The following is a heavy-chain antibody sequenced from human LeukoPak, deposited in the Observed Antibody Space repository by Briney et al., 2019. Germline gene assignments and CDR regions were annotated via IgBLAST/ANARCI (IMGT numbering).Heavy chain of an antibody. CDR1: GYTFTSYD. Sequence: ASVKVSCKASGYTFTSYDINWVRRATGQGLEWMGWMNPNSGNTGYAQKFQGRVTMTRNTSISTAYMELSSLRSEDTAVYYCARYSSGSFDFDYWGQGTLVTVSS. CDR2: MNPNSGNT. V-gene: IGHV1-8*01. J-gene: IGHJ4*02. D-gene: IGHD6-19*01. CDR3: ARYSSGSFDFDY.